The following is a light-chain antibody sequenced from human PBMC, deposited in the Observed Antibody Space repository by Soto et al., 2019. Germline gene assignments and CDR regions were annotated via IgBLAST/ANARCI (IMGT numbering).Light chain of an antibody. V-gene: IGLV2-8*01. CDR3: CSYAGSNNWV. J-gene: IGLJ3*02. CDR2: DVS. CDR1: SSDVGGYYY. Sequence: QSALTQPPSASGSPGQSVTISCTGTSSDVGGYYYVSWYQQHPGNAPKLMIYDVSKRPSGVPDRFSGSKSGNTASLTVSGLQAEDEADYYCCSYAGSNNWVFGGGSKLTVL.